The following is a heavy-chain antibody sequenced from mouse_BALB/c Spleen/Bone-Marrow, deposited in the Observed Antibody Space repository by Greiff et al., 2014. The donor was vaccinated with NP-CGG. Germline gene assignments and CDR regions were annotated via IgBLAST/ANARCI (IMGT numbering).Heavy chain of an antibody. D-gene: IGHD2-12*01. CDR3: TRSELRRGGYALDY. CDR2: ISPSNGRS. V-gene: IGHV1S81*02. J-gene: IGHJ4*01. Sequence: QVQLQQSRAELVKPGASVKLSCKASGYSFTSYWMRWVKQRPGQGLEWIGEISPSNGRSNYNEKFKSKATLTVDKSSSTAYMQLSGLTSEDSAVYYCTRSELRRGGYALDYWGLGTSVTVSS. CDR1: GYSFTSYW.